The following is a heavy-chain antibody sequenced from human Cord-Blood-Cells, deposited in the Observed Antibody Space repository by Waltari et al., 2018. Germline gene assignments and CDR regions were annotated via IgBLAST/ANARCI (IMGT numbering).Heavy chain of an antibody. CDR3: TSQQVGATKACY. Sequence: EVQLVESGGGLVQPGGSLKLPCAASGFTFGGSALHCVRPPSGNGLEWVGRIRSKANSYATAYAASVKGRFTISRDDSKNTAYLQMNSLKTEDTAVYYCTSQQVGATKACYWGQGTLVTVSS. V-gene: IGHV3-73*02. J-gene: IGHJ4*02. D-gene: IGHD1-26*01. CDR2: IRSKANSYAT. CDR1: GFTFGGSA.